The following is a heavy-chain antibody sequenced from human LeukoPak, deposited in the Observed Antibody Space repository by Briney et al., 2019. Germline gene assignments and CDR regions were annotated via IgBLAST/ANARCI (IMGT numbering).Heavy chain of an antibody. CDR3: AKDIGEQWFFDY. D-gene: IGHD3-10*01. Sequence: GGSLRLSCVVSASTFDDYAMHWVRQAPGKGLEWVSLISGDGGSTYDADSVKGRFTISRDNSKNSLYLQMNSLRTEDTALYYCAKDIGEQWFFDYWGQGTLVTVSS. V-gene: IGHV3-43*02. J-gene: IGHJ4*02. CDR1: ASTFDDYA. CDR2: ISGDGGST.